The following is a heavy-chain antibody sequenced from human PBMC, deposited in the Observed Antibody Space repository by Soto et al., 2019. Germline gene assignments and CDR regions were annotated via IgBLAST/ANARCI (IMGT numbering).Heavy chain of an antibody. J-gene: IGHJ4*02. D-gene: IGHD6-6*01. V-gene: IGHV3-30*18. CDR3: AKDAIGSSSSSAHYLDY. CDR1: GFTFSSYG. CDR2: ISYDGSNK. Sequence: QVQLVESGGGVVQPGRSLRLSCAASGFTFSSYGMHWVRQAPGKGLEWVAVISYDGSNKYYADSVKGRFTISRDNSKNTLYLQMNSLRAEDTAVYYCAKDAIGSSSSSAHYLDYWGQGTLVTVSS.